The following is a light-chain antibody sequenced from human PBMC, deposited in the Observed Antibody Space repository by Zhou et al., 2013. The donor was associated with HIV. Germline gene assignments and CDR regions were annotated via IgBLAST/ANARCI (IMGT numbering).Light chain of an antibody. CDR2: AAS. Sequence: AIQMTQTPSSLSASLGDRVTITCRASEDVRSDVGWYQQKPGQAPKLLVYAASILQTGVPSRFSASGSGTEFVLTISSLQPEDFATYYCQQLNSYLLTFGGGTKVEIK. CDR1: EDVRSD. V-gene: IGKV1-6*02. J-gene: IGKJ4*01. CDR3: QQLNSYLLT.